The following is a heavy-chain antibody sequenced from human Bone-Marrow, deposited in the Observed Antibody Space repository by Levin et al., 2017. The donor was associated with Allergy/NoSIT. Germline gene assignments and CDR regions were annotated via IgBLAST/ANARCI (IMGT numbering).Heavy chain of an antibody. CDR3: ARQRVSTLYFDY. Sequence: PSETLSLTCTVSGGSINSNNYYWAWIRQPPGKGLEWIGTIYNSGNAYYNSSLKSRVTLSIDTSKNQFSVSLSSVTAADTAVYYCARQRVSTLYFDYWGQGDLVTVSS. J-gene: IGHJ4*02. CDR1: GGSINSNNYY. D-gene: IGHD5/OR15-5a*01. CDR2: IYNSGNA. V-gene: IGHV4-39*01.